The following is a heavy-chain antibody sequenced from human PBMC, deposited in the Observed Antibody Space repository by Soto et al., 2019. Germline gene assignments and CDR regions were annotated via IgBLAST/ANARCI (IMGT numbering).Heavy chain of an antibody. J-gene: IGHJ4*02. CDR3: ARERGSGPDKIDS. CDR2: IHYSGNT. V-gene: IGHV4-31*03. D-gene: IGHD6-19*01. CDR1: GDSISSGNYY. Sequence: QVQLQESGPGLVKPSQTLSLTCTVSGDSISSGNYYWSWIRQHPGKGLEWIGRIHYSGNTNYNPSLKSRVTISVDTSKNQFSLKVSSVSAADTAVYYCARERGSGPDKIDSWGQGTLVTVSS.